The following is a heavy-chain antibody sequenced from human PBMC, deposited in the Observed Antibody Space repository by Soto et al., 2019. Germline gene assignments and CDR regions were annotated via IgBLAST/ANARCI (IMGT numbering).Heavy chain of an antibody. CDR2: ISYDGSNK. CDR1: GFTFSSYG. D-gene: IGHD2-21*02. Sequence: GGSLRLSCAASGFTFSSYGMHWVRQAPGKGLEWVAVISYDGSNKYYADSVKGRFTISRDNSKNTLYLQMNSLRAEDTAVYYCAKQNCGGDCYPNNWFDPWGQGTLVTVSS. V-gene: IGHV3-30*18. CDR3: AKQNCGGDCYPNNWFDP. J-gene: IGHJ5*02.